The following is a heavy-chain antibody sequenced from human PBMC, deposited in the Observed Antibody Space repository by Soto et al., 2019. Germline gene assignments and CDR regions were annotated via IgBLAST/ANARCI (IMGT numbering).Heavy chain of an antibody. D-gene: IGHD6-13*01. V-gene: IGHV3-7*01. CDR3: ARGPLAAAGLYLEDY. Sequence: EVQLVESGGGLVQPGGSLRLSCAASGFTFSSYWMSWVRQAPGKGLEWVANIKQDGSEKYYVDSVKGRITISRDNAKNFLYLQMNSLRDEDTAVYYCARGPLAAAGLYLEDYWGQGTLVTVSS. CDR1: GFTFSSYW. CDR2: IKQDGSEK. J-gene: IGHJ4*02.